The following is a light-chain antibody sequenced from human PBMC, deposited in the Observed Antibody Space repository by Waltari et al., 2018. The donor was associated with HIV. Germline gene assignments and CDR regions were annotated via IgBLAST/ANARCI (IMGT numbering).Light chain of an antibody. V-gene: IGKV3-11*01. CDR2: DAS. Sequence: EIVLTQSPATLSLSPGERATLSCTASENIRNYLGWYQQRPGQAPRLLIHDASNRAPGVPDRFTGSGSEKYFTLTISSLEAEDFAVYFCQQRRDWPLTFGGGTKVEIK. CDR1: ENIRNY. J-gene: IGKJ4*01. CDR3: QQRRDWPLT.